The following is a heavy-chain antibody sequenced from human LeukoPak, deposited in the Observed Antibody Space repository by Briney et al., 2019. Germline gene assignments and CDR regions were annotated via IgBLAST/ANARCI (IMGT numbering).Heavy chain of an antibody. CDR3: ARVRRSIVGAIPDYYYYGMDV. V-gene: IGHV4-39*07. CDR2: IFYSGST. Sequence: SETLSLTCTVSGGSISSSSYYWGWIRQPPGKGLEWIGSIFYSGSTNYNPSLKSRVTISVDKSKNQFSLKLSSVTAADTAVYYCARVRRSIVGAIPDYYYYGMDVWGQGTTVTVSS. CDR1: GGSISSSSYY. D-gene: IGHD1-26*01. J-gene: IGHJ6*02.